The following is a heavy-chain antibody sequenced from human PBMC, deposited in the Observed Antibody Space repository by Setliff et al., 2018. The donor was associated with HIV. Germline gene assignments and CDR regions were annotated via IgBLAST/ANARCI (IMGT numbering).Heavy chain of an antibody. CDR1: GASISSRSYY. Sequence: PSETLSLTCTVSGASISSRSYYWAWIRQPPGKGLEWIGTIYYSGSTYYNPSLKSRVTISVDTSKNQFSLKLNSVTAADTAVYYCAKDRELARWLQPSPGDYWGQGTLVTVSS. D-gene: IGHD1-26*01. J-gene: IGHJ4*02. CDR3: AKDRELARWLQPSPGDY. CDR2: IYYSGST. V-gene: IGHV4-39*07.